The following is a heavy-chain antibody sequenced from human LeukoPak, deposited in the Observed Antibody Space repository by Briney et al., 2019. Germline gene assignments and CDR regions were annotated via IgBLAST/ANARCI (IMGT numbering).Heavy chain of an antibody. CDR3: ARQNCTLTSCYDYYHYHMDV. J-gene: IGHJ6*03. Sequence: SETLSLTCTVSGGSISSSSYYWGWIRQPPGKGLEWIGSIYCSGSTYYNPSLKSRATISVDTSKNQFSLKLTSVTAADTAVYYCARQNCTLTSCYDYYHYHMDVWGKGTAVTISS. CDR1: GGSISSSSYY. D-gene: IGHD2-2*01. V-gene: IGHV4-39*01. CDR2: IYCSGST.